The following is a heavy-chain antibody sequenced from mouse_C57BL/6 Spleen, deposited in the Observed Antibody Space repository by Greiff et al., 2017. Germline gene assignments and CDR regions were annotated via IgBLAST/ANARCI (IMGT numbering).Heavy chain of an antibody. D-gene: IGHD6-1*01. J-gene: IGHJ3*01. CDR2: IYPSDSET. Sequence: QVQLQQPGAELVRPGSSVKLSCKASGYTFTSYWMDWVKQRPGQGLEWIGNIYPSDSETHYNQKFKDKATLTVDKSSSTSYMQLSSLTSEDSAVYYCASGGLRCPFAYWGQGTLVTVSA. V-gene: IGHV1-61*01. CDR3: ASGGLRCPFAY. CDR1: GYTFTSYW.